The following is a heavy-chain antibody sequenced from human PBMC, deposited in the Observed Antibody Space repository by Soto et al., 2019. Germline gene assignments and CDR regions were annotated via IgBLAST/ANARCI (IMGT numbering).Heavy chain of an antibody. V-gene: IGHV1-46*03. CDR1: GHTFTRYF. CDR2: INPDGDSK. D-gene: IGHD2-21*01. J-gene: IGHJ4*02. Sequence: QVRLVQSGAEAKKPGASVKVSCEASGHTFTRYFMHWVRQTPGQGLEWMGIINPDGDSKSYAQKFQGRVTMTRDTSTSTGYMELSSLRSEDTAVYYCATVKNGDLQFDYWGEGTLVTVSS. CDR3: ATVKNGDLQFDY.